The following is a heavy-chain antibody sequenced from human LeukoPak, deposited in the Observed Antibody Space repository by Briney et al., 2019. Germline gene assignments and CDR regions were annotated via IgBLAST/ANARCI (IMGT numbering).Heavy chain of an antibody. D-gene: IGHD6-13*01. CDR3: ARDHYSSSWHAEYYFDY. CDR1: GGSISSYY. CDR2: IYTSGST. V-gene: IGHV4-4*07. J-gene: IGHJ4*02. Sequence: SETLSLTCTVSGGSISSYYWSWIRQPAGKGLEWIGRIYTSGSTNYNPSLKSRVTMSVDTSKNQFSLKLSSVTAADTAVYYCARDHYSSSWHAEYYFDYWGQGTLVTVSS.